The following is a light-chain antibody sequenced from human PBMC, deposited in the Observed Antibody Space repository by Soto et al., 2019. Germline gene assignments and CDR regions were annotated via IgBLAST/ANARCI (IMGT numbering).Light chain of an antibody. CDR1: QSVSSS. J-gene: IGKJ5*01. CDR3: QQYNNWPPVT. V-gene: IGKV3-15*01. Sequence: DIVLTQSPATLSLSPGERATLSCRASQSVSSSLAWYQQKPGQAPRLLIYGASTRATGIPARFSGSGSGTEFTLTISSLQSEDFAVYYCQQYNNWPPVTFGPGTRLEIK. CDR2: GAS.